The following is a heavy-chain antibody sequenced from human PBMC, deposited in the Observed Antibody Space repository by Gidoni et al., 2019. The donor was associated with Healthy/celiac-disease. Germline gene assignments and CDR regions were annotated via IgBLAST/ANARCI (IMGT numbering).Heavy chain of an antibody. D-gene: IGHD2-2*01. V-gene: IGHV3-23*01. Sequence: EVQLLESGGGLVQPGGSLRLSCAASGFTFRIDAMSWVRQAPGKGLEWVSAISGSGGSTYYADSVKGRFTISRDNSKNTLYLQMNSLRAEDTAVYYCAKNGCSSTSCYVSYYYYYYGMDVWGQGTTVTVSS. CDR1: GFTFRIDA. CDR2: ISGSGGST. CDR3: AKNGCSSTSCYVSYYYYYYGMDV. J-gene: IGHJ6*02.